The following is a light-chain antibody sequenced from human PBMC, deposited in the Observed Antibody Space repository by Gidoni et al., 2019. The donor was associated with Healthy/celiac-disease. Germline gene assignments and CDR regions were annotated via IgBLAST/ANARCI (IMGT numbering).Light chain of an antibody. V-gene: IGKV3-15*01. J-gene: IGKJ1*01. CDR1: QSVSSN. CDR2: GAS. CDR3: QQYNNWPRT. Sequence: DIVMTQSPATLSVSPGERATLSCRPSQSVSSNLARYQHKPGQATRLLIYGASTRATGIPARFSGSGSGTEFTLTISSLQSEDFAVYYCQQYNNWPRTFGQXTKVEIK.